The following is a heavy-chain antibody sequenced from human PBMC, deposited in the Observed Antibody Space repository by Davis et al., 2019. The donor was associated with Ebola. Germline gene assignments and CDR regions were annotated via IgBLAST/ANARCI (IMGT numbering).Heavy chain of an antibody. V-gene: IGHV3-21*06. CDR1: GFSFSSCS. CDR2: ISSSSTSR. J-gene: IGHJ4*02. D-gene: IGHD3-9*01. CDR3: AKDVVNKLFYDILGGYFGGINY. Sequence: PGGSLRLSCAASGFSFSSCSMNWVRQAPGKGLEWVSSISSSSTSRYYVDSVKGRFTISRDNAKNSLYLQMNSLRVEDTAVYYCAKDVVNKLFYDILGGYFGGINYWGQGTLVTVSS.